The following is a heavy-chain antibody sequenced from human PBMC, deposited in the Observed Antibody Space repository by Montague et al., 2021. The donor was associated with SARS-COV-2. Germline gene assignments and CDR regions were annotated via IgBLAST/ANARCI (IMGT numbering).Heavy chain of an antibody. CDR1: GDSISTDNW. CDR3: ARVKRGYYYGLGVSAHFDY. J-gene: IGHJ4*02. D-gene: IGHD3-10*01. V-gene: IGHV4-4*02. CDR2: IYHTGST. Sequence: SETLSLTCVVSGDSISTDNWWTWVRLPPGKGLEWDGEIYHTGSTKYKPSLKSRVSMSVDKSWNQFSLKLSSVTAADTAVYYCARVKRGYYYGLGVSAHFDYWGQGTLVTVSS.